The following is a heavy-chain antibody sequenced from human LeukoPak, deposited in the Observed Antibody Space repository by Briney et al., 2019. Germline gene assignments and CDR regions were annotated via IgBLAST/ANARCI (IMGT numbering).Heavy chain of an antibody. CDR3: ARERLTCIDY. CDR2: ISSSSSYI. J-gene: IGHJ4*02. D-gene: IGHD1-1*01. V-gene: IGHV3-21*01. CDR1: GFTFSSYS. Sequence: GGSLRLSCAASGFTFSSYSSNWVRQAPGKGLEWVSSISSSSSYIYYADSVKGRFTISRDNAKNSLYLQMNSLRAEDTAVYYCARERLTCIDYWGQGTLVTVSS.